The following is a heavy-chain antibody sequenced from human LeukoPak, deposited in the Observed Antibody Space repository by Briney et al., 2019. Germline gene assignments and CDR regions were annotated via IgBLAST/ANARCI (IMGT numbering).Heavy chain of an antibody. V-gene: IGHV3-23*01. J-gene: IGHJ3*02. D-gene: IGHD6-13*01. CDR3: AKDEGLEQLSAFDI. Sequence: GGSLRLSCAASGFTVSSNYMSWVRQAPGKGLEWVSAISGSGGSTYYADSVKGRFTISRDNSKNTLYLQMNSLRAEDTAVYYCAKDEGLEQLSAFDIWGQGTMVTVSS. CDR1: GFTVSSNY. CDR2: ISGSGGST.